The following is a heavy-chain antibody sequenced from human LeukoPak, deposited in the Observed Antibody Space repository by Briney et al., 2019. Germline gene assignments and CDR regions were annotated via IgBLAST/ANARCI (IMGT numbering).Heavy chain of an antibody. CDR1: GFTFSSYS. CDR3: ARDYGDYVVDY. CDR2: ISSSSSTI. D-gene: IGHD4-17*01. V-gene: IGHV3-48*01. J-gene: IGHJ4*02. Sequence: GGSLRLSCAASGFTFSSYSMNWVRQAPGKGLEWVSYISSSSSTIYYADSVKGRFTISRDNAKSSLYLQMNSLRAEDTAVYYCARDYGDYVVDYWGQGPLVTVSS.